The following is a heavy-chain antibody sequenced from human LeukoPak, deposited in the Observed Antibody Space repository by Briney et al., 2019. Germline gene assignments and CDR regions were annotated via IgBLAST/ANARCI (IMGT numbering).Heavy chain of an antibody. CDR3: ASINDFWSGYDAFDI. D-gene: IGHD3-3*01. V-gene: IGHV3-30-3*01. CDR2: ISYDGSNK. Sequence: GGSLRLSCAASGFTFSSYAMHWVRQAPGRGLEWVADISYDGSNKYYADSVKGRFTISRDNSKNTLYLQMNSLRAEDTAVYYCASINDFWSGYDAFDIWGQGTMVTVSS. CDR1: GFTFSSYA. J-gene: IGHJ3*02.